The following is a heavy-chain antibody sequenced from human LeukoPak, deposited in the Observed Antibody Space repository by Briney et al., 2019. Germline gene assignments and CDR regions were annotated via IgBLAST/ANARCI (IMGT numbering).Heavy chain of an antibody. D-gene: IGHD4-23*01. Sequence: PGGSLRLSCLTSGFTLSTNAMSWVRQPPGEGLEWIGEIYHNGATNYNPSLKSRVTLLLDKSKNQFSLRLNSVTAADTAVYYCARNGGNSDYDYWGQGTLVTVSA. CDR2: IYHNGAT. J-gene: IGHJ4*02. CDR3: ARNGGNSDYDY. V-gene: IGHV4-4*02. CDR1: GFTLSTNAM.